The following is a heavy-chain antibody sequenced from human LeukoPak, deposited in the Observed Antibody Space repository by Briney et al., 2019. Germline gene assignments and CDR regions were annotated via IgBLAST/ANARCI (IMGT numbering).Heavy chain of an antibody. CDR3: TTDQYITIFGVVITRSL. Sequence: GGSLRLSCAASGFTFSNAWMSWVRQAPGKELEWVGRIKSKTDGGTTDYAAPVKGRFTISRDDSKNTLYLQMNSLKTEDTAVYYCTTDQYITIFGVVITRSLWGQGTLVTVSS. V-gene: IGHV3-15*01. J-gene: IGHJ4*02. D-gene: IGHD3-3*01. CDR2: IKSKTDGGTT. CDR1: GFTFSNAW.